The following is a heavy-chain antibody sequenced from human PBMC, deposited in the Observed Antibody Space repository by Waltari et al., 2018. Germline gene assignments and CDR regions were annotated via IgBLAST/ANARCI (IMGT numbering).Heavy chain of an antibody. J-gene: IGHJ3*02. D-gene: IGHD6-19*01. CDR2: IYYSGST. V-gene: IGHV4-39*01. Sequence: PTGKGLEWIGSIYYSGSTYYNPSLKSRVTISVDTSKNQFSLKLSSVTAADTAVYYCARLDSSGWYAAFDIWGQGTMVTVSS. CDR3: ARLDSSGWYAAFDI.